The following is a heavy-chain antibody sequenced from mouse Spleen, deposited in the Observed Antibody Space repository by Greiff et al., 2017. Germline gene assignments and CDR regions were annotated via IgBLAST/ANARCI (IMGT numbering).Heavy chain of an antibody. J-gene: IGHJ4*01. D-gene: IGHD2-3*01. Sequence: EVKVVESEGGLVQPGSSMKLSCTASGFTFSDYYMAWVRQVPEKGLEWVANINYDGSSTYYLDSLKSRFIISRDNAKNILYLQMSSLKSEDTATYYCARAYYDGYYDYYAMDYWGQGTSVTVSS. CDR3: ARAYYDGYYDYYAMDY. CDR1: GFTFSDYY. CDR2: INYDGSST. V-gene: IGHV5-16*01.